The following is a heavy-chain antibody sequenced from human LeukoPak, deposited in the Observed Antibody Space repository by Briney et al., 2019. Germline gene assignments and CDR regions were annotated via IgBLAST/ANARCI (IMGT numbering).Heavy chain of an antibody. Sequence: ASVKVSCKASGYTFTCYYMHWVRQAPGQGLEWMGWINPNSGGTNYAQKFQGRVTMTRDTSISTAYMELSRLRSDDTAVYYCARVGGGAPNIYDAFDIWGQGTMVTVSS. V-gene: IGHV1-2*02. J-gene: IGHJ3*02. CDR3: ARVGGGAPNIYDAFDI. D-gene: IGHD1-26*01. CDR2: INPNSGGT. CDR1: GYTFTCYY.